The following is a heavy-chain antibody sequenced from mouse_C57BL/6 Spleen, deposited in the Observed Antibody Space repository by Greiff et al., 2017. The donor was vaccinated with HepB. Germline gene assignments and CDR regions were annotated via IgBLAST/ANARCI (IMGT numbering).Heavy chain of an antibody. V-gene: IGHV5-6*01. Sequence: EVQRVESGGDLVKPGGSLKLSCAASGFTFSSYGMSWVRQTPDKRLEWVATISSGGSYTYYPDSVKGRFTISRDNAKNTLYLQMSSLKSEDTAMYYCARQGITTVVAWYFDVWGTGTTVTVSS. CDR1: GFTFSSYG. D-gene: IGHD1-1*01. CDR2: ISSGGSYT. CDR3: ARQGITTVVAWYFDV. J-gene: IGHJ1*03.